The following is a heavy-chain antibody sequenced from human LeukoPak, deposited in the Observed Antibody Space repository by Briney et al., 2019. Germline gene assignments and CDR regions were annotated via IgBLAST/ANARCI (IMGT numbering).Heavy chain of an antibody. Sequence: PGGSLRLSCAASGFAVSDSYMSWVRQVPGKGLEWVSFIYTGGNTYYADSVKGRFTISRVNSKNTLFLQMNSLRDDDTAVYYCAKSIGCSGGICYSADYYYYMDVWGKGTTVTVSS. D-gene: IGHD2-15*01. CDR2: IYTGGNT. CDR1: GFAVSDSY. J-gene: IGHJ6*03. CDR3: AKSIGCSGGICYSADYYYYMDV. V-gene: IGHV3-53*01.